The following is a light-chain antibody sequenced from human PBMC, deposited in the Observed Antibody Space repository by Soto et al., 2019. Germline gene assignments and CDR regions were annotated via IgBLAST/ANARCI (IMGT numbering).Light chain of an antibody. CDR3: QQYGSTIT. Sequence: EIVLTQSPATLSVSPGERVTLSCRASQGIGSTLAWYRQQPGQAPGLLIYDSYIRATGVPARFSGSGSGADFTLTISRLEPEDFAVYYCQQYGSTITFGQGTRLEI. J-gene: IGKJ5*01. V-gene: IGKV3-20*01. CDR1: QGIGST. CDR2: DSY.